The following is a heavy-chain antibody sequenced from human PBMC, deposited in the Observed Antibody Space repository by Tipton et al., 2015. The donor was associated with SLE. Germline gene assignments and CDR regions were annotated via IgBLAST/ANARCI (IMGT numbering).Heavy chain of an antibody. CDR3: AIDYGGNHRAFDI. CDR2: INHSGST. CDR1: GGSISSSNW. J-gene: IGHJ3*02. D-gene: IGHD4-23*01. Sequence: TLSLTCAVSGGSISSSNWWSWVRQPPGKGLEWIGEINHSGSTNYNPSLKSRVNISVDTSKDQFSLKLNSVTAADTAVYYCAIDYGGNHRAFDIWGQGTMVTVSS. V-gene: IGHV4-4*02.